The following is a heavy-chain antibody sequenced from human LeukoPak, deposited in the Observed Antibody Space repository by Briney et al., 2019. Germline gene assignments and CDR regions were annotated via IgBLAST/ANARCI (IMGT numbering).Heavy chain of an antibody. CDR1: GGTFSSYT. CDR2: IIPILGIA. J-gene: IGHJ6*02. CDR3: ARDLGYSSGWPRNYYYGMDV. Sequence: SVKVSCKASGGTFSSYTISWVRQAPGQGLEWMGRIIPILGIANYAQKFQGRVTITADKSTSTAYMELSSLRSEDTAVYYCARDLGYSSGWPRNYYYGMDVWAKGPRSPSP. V-gene: IGHV1-69*04. D-gene: IGHD6-19*01.